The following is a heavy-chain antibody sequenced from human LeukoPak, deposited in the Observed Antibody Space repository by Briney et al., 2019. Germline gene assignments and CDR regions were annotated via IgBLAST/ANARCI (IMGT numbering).Heavy chain of an antibody. CDR1: GFTLSNHW. J-gene: IGHJ6*02. CDR2: VNRDGSET. CDR3: ARNNGMDV. Sequence: GSLRLXCAASGFTLSNHWMTWVRQVPGRGPEWVANVNRDGSETYYLDSVKGRFTISKDNAKNSLYLQMNSLRAEDTALYHCARNNGMDVWGQGTTVIVSS. V-gene: IGHV3-7*03.